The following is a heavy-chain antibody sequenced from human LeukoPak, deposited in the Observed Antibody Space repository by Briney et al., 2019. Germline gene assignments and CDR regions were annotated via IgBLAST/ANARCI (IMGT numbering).Heavy chain of an antibody. Sequence: ASVKVSCKASRYTFTGNYMYWVRQAPGRGLEWMGWSNPNSGGTNYAQKFQGRVTLTRDTSISTAYMELSRLRSDDTAMYYCARDLAVAGTNWFDPWGQGTLVTVSS. CDR3: ARDLAVAGTNWFDP. V-gene: IGHV1-2*02. CDR2: SNPNSGGT. J-gene: IGHJ5*02. CDR1: RYTFTGNY. D-gene: IGHD6-19*01.